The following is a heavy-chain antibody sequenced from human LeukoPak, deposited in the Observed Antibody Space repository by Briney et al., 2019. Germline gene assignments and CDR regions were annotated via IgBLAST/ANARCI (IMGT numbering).Heavy chain of an antibody. J-gene: IGHJ4*02. CDR2: LYSDGIT. D-gene: IGHD6-19*01. CDR1: GFTVSRTY. CDR3: ARQVAGPYYFDS. Sequence: GGSLRPSCAASGFTVSRTYMSWVRQAPGKGLDWVSVLYSDGITFYADSVKGRFTISRDDSKNTLYLQMDSLRVEDTAIYYCARQVAGPYYFDSWGQGTLVTVSS. V-gene: IGHV3-53*01.